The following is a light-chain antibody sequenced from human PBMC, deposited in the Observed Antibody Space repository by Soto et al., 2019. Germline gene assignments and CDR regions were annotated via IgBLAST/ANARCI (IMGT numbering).Light chain of an antibody. CDR1: QSVSSN. V-gene: IGKV3-15*01. Sequence: EXVMTQFPATLSVSPGERATLSCRASQSVSSNLAWYQQKPGQAPRLLIYGASTRATGIPARFSGSGSGTEFTLTISSLQSEDFAVYYCQQYNNWLTFGQGTK. J-gene: IGKJ1*01. CDR2: GAS. CDR3: QQYNNWLT.